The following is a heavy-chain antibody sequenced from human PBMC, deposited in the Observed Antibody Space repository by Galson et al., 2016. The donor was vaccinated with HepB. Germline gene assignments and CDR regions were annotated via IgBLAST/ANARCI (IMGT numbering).Heavy chain of an antibody. D-gene: IGHD1-1*01. CDR1: GDSVSGTNYY. J-gene: IGHJ4*02. CDR2: IYYTGSS. Sequence: SETLSLTCSVSGDSVSGTNYYWTWIRQPPGKGLEWIGYIYYTGSSNFSPSLKSRITMSVDTSKNQFSLRLSSVTAADTAGYFCTRGRYRLDQWGQGTLVTVSS. CDR3: TRGRYRLDQ. V-gene: IGHV4-61*01.